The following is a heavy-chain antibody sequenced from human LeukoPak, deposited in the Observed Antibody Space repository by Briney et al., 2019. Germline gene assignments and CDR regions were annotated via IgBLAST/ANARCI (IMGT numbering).Heavy chain of an antibody. J-gene: IGHJ4*02. CDR3: ARGLSIFGVERKGGLDY. D-gene: IGHD3-3*02. CDR2: IFYGGT. CDR1: GGSISSGGYY. Sequence: PSQTLSLTCTVSGGSISSGGYYWNWIRQHPGKGLEWIGYIFYGGTSYNPSLKSRVTISVDTSKNQFSLKLSSVTAADTAVYYCARGLSIFGVERKGGLDYWGQGTLVTVSS. V-gene: IGHV4-31*02.